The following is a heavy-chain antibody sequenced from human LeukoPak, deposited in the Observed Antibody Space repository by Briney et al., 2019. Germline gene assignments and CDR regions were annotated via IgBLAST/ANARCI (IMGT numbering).Heavy chain of an antibody. CDR3: ASDSGGGSGWYVDDI. D-gene: IGHD6-19*01. CDR2: IYYSGST. J-gene: IGHJ3*02. V-gene: IGHV4-59*01. Sequence: SSETLSLTCTVSGSSISSYYWSWIRQPPGKGLEWIGYIYYSGSTNYNPSLKSRVTISVDTSKNQFSLKLSSVTAADTAVYYCASDSGGGSGWYVDDIWGQGTMVTVSS. CDR1: GSSISSYY.